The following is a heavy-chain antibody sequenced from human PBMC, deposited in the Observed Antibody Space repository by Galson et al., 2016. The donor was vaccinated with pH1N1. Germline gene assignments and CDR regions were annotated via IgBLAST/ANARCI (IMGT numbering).Heavy chain of an antibody. V-gene: IGHV3-53*01. J-gene: IGHJ4*02. D-gene: IGHD5-24*01. Sequence: SLRLSCAASGFTVSSNYMSWVRQAPGKGLEWVSVIYSGGNTYYVDSVKGRFSISRDNSKNTLYLQMNSLRVEATAVYYCVSKSSDGYNWALQWGQGTLATLPS. CDR1: GFTVSSNY. CDR2: IYSGGNT. CDR3: VSKSSDGYNWALQ.